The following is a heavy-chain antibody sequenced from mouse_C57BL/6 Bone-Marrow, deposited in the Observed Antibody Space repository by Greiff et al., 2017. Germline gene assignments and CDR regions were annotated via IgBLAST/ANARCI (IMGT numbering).Heavy chain of an antibody. CDR2: ISNLAYSI. D-gene: IGHD1-1*01. V-gene: IGHV5-15*01. Sequence: DVMLVESGGGLVQPGGSLKLSCAASGFTFSDYGMAWVRQAPRKGPEWVAFISNLAYSIYYADTVTGRFTISRENAKNTLYLEMSSLRSEDTAMYYCARQYYGSSYGYFDVWGTGTTVTVSS. J-gene: IGHJ1*03. CDR1: GFTFSDYG. CDR3: ARQYYGSSYGYFDV.